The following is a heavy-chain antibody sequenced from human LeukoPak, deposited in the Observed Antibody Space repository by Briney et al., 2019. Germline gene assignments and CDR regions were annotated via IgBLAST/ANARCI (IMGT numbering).Heavy chain of an antibody. CDR3: AKVPSSWFGELPPDY. CDR1: GFTFSSYG. V-gene: IGHV3-30*18. CDR2: ISYDGSNK. J-gene: IGHJ4*02. D-gene: IGHD3-10*01. Sequence: GGSLRLSCAASGFTFSSYGMHWVRQAPGKGLEWVAVISYDGSNKYYADSVKGRFTISRDNSKNTLYLQMNSLRAEDTAMYYCAKVPSSWFGELPPDYWGQGTLVTVSS.